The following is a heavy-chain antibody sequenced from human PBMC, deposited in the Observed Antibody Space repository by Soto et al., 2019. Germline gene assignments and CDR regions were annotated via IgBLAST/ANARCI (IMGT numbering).Heavy chain of an antibody. CDR3: ARISYSGPTPYFDY. Sequence: SHTLSLTCAISGDSVSSTSVAWNWIRQSPSRGLEWLGRTCYRSQWYNDYAVSVKSRITIKPDTSKNRFSLQLNSVTPDDTDVYSCARISYSGPTPYFDYWGQGTLVTVSS. V-gene: IGHV6-1*01. CDR2: TCYRSQWYN. CDR1: GDSVSSTSVA. D-gene: IGHD5-12*01. J-gene: IGHJ4*02.